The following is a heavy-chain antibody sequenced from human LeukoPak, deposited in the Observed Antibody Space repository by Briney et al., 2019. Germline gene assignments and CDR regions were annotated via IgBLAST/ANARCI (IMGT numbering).Heavy chain of an antibody. J-gene: IGHJ4*01. V-gene: IGHV3-23*01. CDR2: LSGSGITT. Sequence: GGSLRLSCAASGFTFSSSAMSWVREAPGKGLEWVSTLSGSGITTYYADSVKGRFTICRDNSKDTLYLQMNSLRAEDTAVDYCAKGIYSSGWSYFDYWGHGTLVTVSS. D-gene: IGHD6-19*01. CDR3: AKGIYSSGWSYFDY. CDR1: GFTFSSSA.